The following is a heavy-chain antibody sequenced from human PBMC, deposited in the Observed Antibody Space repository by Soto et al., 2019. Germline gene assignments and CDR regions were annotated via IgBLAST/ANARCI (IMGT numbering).Heavy chain of an antibody. CDR1: GFSIRYYY. CDR2: ISGGNGFT. V-gene: IGHV3-11*06. Sequence: HGGSLGHCCVGSGFSIRYYYISWVRQTKGKGLEWIAHISGGNGFTNYAASVRGRFTISRDNAKRSLHLQMNSLRADDTAVYYCARDPHYYVSVTYTSRYYSYPMDVWGQGTTVTVTS. D-gene: IGHD3-10*01. J-gene: IGHJ6*02. CDR3: ARDPHYYVSVTYTSRYYSYPMDV.